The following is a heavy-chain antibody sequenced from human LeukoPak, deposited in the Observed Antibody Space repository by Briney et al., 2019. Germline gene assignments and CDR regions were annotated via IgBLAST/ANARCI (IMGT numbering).Heavy chain of an antibody. CDR1: GYTLTDYY. J-gene: IGHJ4*02. V-gene: IGHV1-2*06. CDR3: ARSQNYYGSGDY. D-gene: IGHD3-10*01. Sequence: ASVKVSCKASGYTLTDYYMHWVRQAPGQGLEWMGRINPNSGGTNYAQKFQGRVTMTRDTSISTVYMELSRLRSDDTAVYYCARSQNYYGSGDYWSQGTLVTVSS. CDR2: INPNSGGT.